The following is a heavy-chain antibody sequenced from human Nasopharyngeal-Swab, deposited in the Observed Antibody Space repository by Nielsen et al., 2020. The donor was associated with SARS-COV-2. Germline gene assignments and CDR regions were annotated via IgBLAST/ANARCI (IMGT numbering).Heavy chain of an antibody. Sequence: GGSLRLSCVASTFTFSSDAMSWVRQAPGKGLVWVSTLTNDCRHTYHADSLEGRFTISRDNSRNTLYLQMSNLRPEDTAVYYCVKHTGNFYGSSDFWGQGTLVTVSS. CDR2: LTNDCRHT. J-gene: IGHJ4*02. CDR3: VKHTGNFYGSSDF. D-gene: IGHD3-10*01. V-gene: IGHV3-23*01. CDR1: TFTFSSDA.